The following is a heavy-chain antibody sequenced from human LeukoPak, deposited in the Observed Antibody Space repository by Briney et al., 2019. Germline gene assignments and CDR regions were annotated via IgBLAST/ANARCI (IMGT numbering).Heavy chain of an antibody. CDR1: GGSISSSSYY. CDR3: ASRLKYCSSTSCPDY. D-gene: IGHD2-2*01. J-gene: IGHJ4*02. CDR2: IYYSGST. V-gene: IGHV4-39*01. Sequence: MSSETLSLTCTVSGGSISSSSYYWGWIRRPPGKGLEWIGSIYYSGSTYYNPSLKSRVTISVDTSKNQFSLKLSSVTAADTAVYYCASRLKYCSSTSCPDYWGQGTLVTVSS.